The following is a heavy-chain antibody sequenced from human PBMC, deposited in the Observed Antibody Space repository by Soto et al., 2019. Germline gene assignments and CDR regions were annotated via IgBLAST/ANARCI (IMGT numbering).Heavy chain of an antibody. V-gene: IGHV4-30-4*01. CDR1: GGSSSSSDAY. CDR2: INSSGRT. CDR3: ARDSSLWTSYQYSGMDV. Sequence: SETLSLTCSVSGGSSSSSDAYWSLIRQAPGKGLEWIGYINSSGRTYYKPSLKSRVSISRDNSKNTLYLQMNSLRAEDTAVYYCARDSSLWTSYQYSGMDVWGQGTTVTVSS. D-gene: IGHD3-10*01. J-gene: IGHJ6*02.